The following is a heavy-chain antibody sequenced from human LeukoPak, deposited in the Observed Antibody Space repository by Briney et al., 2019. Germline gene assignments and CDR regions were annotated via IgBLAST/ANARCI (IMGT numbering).Heavy chain of an antibody. CDR3: ATLSGGSSAFFDC. V-gene: IGHV4-4*07. CDR1: GGSISDYY. J-gene: IGHJ4*02. CDR2: IYSTGST. Sequence: SEPLSLTCNVSGGSISDYYWHWIRQPAGEGLEWIGRIYSTGSTKYNPSLKGRVTMSVNTSKNQFSLKLTSVTAADTAVYYRATLSGGSSAFFDCWGQGTLVTVSS. D-gene: IGHD6-6*01.